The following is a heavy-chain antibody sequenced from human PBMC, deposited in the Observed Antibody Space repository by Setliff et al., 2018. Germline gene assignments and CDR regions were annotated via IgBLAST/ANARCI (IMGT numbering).Heavy chain of an antibody. CDR1: GGSISDSS. CDR3: ARGRYYESNSYYFPFDF. D-gene: IGHD3-22*01. V-gene: IGHV4-4*08. J-gene: IGHJ4*02. CDR2: ISSIGNT. Sequence: SETLSLTCTVSGGSISDSSWSWIRQPPGKGLEWIGCISSIGNTYYNPSLGSRLTISADTSNNQFSLNLISVTAADTAVYYCARGRYYESNSYYFPFDFWGQGMLVTVSS.